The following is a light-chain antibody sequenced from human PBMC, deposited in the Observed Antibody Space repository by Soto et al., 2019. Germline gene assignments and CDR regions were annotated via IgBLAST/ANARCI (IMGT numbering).Light chain of an antibody. CDR1: HSVSSSY. J-gene: IGKJ2*01. CDR2: GAS. CDR3: QQYGSSPPYT. Sequence: EIVLTQSPGTLSLSPGERATLSCRASHSVSSSYLAWYQQKPSQAPRLLIYGASSRATAIPDRFSGSGSGTDFTLTISRLEPEDFAVSYCQQYGSSPPYTFGQGTKLEIK. V-gene: IGKV3-20*01.